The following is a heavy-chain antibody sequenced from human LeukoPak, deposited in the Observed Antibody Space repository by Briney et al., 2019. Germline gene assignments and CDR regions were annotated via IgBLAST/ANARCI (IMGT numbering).Heavy chain of an antibody. CDR3: TREPRRIAAAGTRDYYYYYMDV. CDR1: GFTFGDYA. D-gene: IGHD6-13*01. CDR2: IRSKAYGCTT. Sequence: GGSLRLSCTASGFTFGDYAMSWFRQAPGKGLEWVGFIRSKAYGCTTEYAASVKGRFTISRDDSKSIAYLQMNSLKTEDTAVYYCTREPRRIAAAGTRDYYYYYMDVWGKGTTVTVSS. J-gene: IGHJ6*03. V-gene: IGHV3-49*03.